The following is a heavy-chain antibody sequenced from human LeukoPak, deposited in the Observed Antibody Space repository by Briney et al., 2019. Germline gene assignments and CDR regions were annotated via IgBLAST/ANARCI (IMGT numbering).Heavy chain of an antibody. V-gene: IGHV4-39*01. J-gene: IGHJ4*02. Sequence: SETLSLTCTVSGDFITGSTYYWGWVRQPPGEGLEWIGSMYYSGSTYSNPSLRSRVTMSADTSKNQFSLNLKSLTAADTAVYYCARQYYDSTGYYYFDYWGQGTLVTVSS. CDR2: MYYSGST. D-gene: IGHD3-22*01. CDR3: ARQYYDSTGYYYFDY. CDR1: GDFITGSTYY.